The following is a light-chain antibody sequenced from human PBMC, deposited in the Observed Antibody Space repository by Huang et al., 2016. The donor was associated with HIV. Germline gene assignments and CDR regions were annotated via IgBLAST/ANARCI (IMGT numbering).Light chain of an antibody. J-gene: IGKJ4*01. Sequence: ERVMTQSPATVSLSPGERAPLSCRASLSVSTNLAWYQQRPGQAPRLLIYGASTRATGIPARCSGGGSGAEFTLTISSLQSEDFAVYYCQQYDNWPLTFGGGTKVQIK. CDR3: QQYDNWPLT. CDR2: GAS. CDR1: LSVSTN. V-gene: IGKV3-15*01.